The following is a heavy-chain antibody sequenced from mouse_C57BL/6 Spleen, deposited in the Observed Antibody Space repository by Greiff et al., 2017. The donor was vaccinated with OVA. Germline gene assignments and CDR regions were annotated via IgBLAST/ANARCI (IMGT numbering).Heavy chain of an antibody. J-gene: IGHJ4*01. Sequence: VQLQQPGAELVKPGASVKLSCKASGYTFTSYWMHWVKQRPGQGLEWIGMIHPNSGSTNYNEKFKSKATLTVDKSSSTAYMQLSSLTSEDSAVYYCARSGWYYAMDYWGQGTSVTVSS. D-gene: IGHD3-2*02. CDR2: IHPNSGST. CDR3: ARSGWYYAMDY. CDR1: GYTFTSYW. V-gene: IGHV1-64*01.